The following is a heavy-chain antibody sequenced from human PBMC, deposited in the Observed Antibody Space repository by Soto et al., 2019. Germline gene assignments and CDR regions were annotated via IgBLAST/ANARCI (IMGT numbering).Heavy chain of an antibody. CDR2: IYTVVST. CDR3: ARASVGPPGGGSWTMPFDI. D-gene: IGHD2-15*01. CDR1: GGSISSYY. J-gene: IGHJ4*02. Sequence: SATLSITCTGSGGSISSYYWSWIRQPAGEGLEWIGRIYTVVSTNYSPSLKSRVTMSVDTSKNQFSLRLTSVTAADTAVYYCARASVGPPGGGSWTMPFDIWGRGTLVTSPQ. V-gene: IGHV4-4*07.